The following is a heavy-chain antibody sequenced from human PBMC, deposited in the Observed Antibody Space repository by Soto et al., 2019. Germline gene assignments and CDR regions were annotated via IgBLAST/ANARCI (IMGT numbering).Heavy chain of an antibody. CDR3: ARDLSGPLDY. CDR1: GFTFSSYA. CDR2: IWYDGSNK. Sequence: PGGSLRLSCAASGFTFSSYAMHWVRQAPGKGLEWVALIWYDGSNKYYADSVKGRFTISRDTSKNTLYLQMNTLRAEDTAVYYCARDLSGPLDYWGQGTPVTVSS. D-gene: IGHD3-16*02. J-gene: IGHJ4*02. V-gene: IGHV3-33*08.